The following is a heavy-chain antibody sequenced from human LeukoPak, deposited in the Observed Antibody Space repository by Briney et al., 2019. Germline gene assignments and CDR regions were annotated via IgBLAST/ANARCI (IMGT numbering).Heavy chain of an antibody. CDR1: GFTFDDYA. Sequence: PGGSLRLSCAASGFTFDDYAMHWARQAPGKGLEWVSSISWNSGSIDYADSVEGRFTISRDNAKNSVYLQMNSLRAEDTALYYCATSGRGATQPFDYWGQGTLVTVSS. CDR3: ATSGRGATQPFDY. CDR2: ISWNSGSI. V-gene: IGHV3-9*01. J-gene: IGHJ4*02. D-gene: IGHD1-26*01.